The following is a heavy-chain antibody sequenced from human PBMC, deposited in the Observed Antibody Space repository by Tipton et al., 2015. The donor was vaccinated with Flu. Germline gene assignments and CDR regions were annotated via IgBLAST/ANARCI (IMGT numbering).Heavy chain of an antibody. CDR1: GYSITSGYY. CDR3: ARSSDILIPFDP. CDR2: IDGRGST. Sequence: TLSLTCAVSGYSITSGYYWGWIRQSPGKGLGWIGSIDGRGSTYYNPSLKSRVTMSVDTSKNQFFLKLRSVTAADTAVYYCARSSDILIPFDPWGQGTLVTVSS. J-gene: IGHJ5*02. D-gene: IGHD3-9*01. V-gene: IGHV4-38-2*01.